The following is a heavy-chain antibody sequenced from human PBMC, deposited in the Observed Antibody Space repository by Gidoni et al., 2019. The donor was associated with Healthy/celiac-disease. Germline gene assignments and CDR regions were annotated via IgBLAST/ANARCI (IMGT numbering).Heavy chain of an antibody. CDR3: ARVGNCSSTSCYGYWFDP. V-gene: IGHV4-30-2*01. J-gene: IGHJ5*02. CDR1: GCSISSGGYA. Sequence: QLQLQESGSGLVKPSQTLSLTCAVYGCSISSGGYAWSWIRQPPGKGLEWIGYIYHSGSTYYNPSLKSRVTISVDRSKNQFALKLSSVTAADTAVYYCARVGNCSSTSCYGYWFDPWGQGTLATVSS. CDR2: IYHSGST. D-gene: IGHD2-2*01.